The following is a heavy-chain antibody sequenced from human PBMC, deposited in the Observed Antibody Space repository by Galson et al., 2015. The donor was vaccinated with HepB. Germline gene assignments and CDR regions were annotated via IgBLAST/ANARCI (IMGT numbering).Heavy chain of an antibody. J-gene: IGHJ3*02. Sequence: SVKVSCKASGYTFTAYYIHWLRQAPGQGLEWMGWNNPKNGYTDYAQKFQGRVTMTRDTSINTAYMDLNSLTSDDTAVYHCARGSPIVIIPGNTQNACDIWGQGTMVTVSS. V-gene: IGHV1-2*02. CDR1: GYTFTAYY. CDR3: ARGSPIVIIPGNTQNACDI. D-gene: IGHD2-2*01. CDR2: NNPKNGYT.